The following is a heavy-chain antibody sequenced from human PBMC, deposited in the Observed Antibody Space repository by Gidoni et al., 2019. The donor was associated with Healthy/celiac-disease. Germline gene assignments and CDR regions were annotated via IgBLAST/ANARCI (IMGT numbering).Heavy chain of an antibody. J-gene: IGHJ3*02. CDR3: ARDLRGDYAFDI. D-gene: IGHD2-21*02. V-gene: IGHV3-21*01. CDR1: GFTFSSYS. Sequence: EVQLVESGGGLVKPGGSLRLSWAASGFTFSSYSMNCVRQAPGKGLECVSSISSSSSYIYYADSVKGRFTISRDNAKNSLSLQMNSLRAEDTAVYYCARDLRGDYAFDIWGQGTMVTVSS. CDR2: ISSSSSYI.